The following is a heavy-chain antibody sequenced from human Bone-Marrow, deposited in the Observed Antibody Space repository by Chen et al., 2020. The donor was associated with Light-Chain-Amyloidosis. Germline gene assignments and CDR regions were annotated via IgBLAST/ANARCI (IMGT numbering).Heavy chain of an antibody. V-gene: IGHV1-69*01. CDR2: IIPSLATA. Sequence: QVQLVQSWPEVKNTGSSARVSCRASGGNCSSSALHWVRQARGQGLEWMGGIIPSLATANYAQKFQGRVTITADEFTSTAYMELSSLRSEDTAVYYCASAPIRGVGGHYYGMDFWGQGTTVTVSS. CDR3: ASAPIRGVGGHYYGMDF. D-gene: IGHD3-10*01. J-gene: IGHJ6*02. CDR1: GGNCSSSA.